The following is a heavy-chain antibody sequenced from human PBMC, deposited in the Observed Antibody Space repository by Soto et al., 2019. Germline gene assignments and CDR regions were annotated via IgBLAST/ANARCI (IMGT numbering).Heavy chain of an antibody. V-gene: IGHV1-2*04. D-gene: IGHD3-10*01. J-gene: IGHJ6*02. CDR2: INPDSGGT. CDR1: GYTFTGYY. CDR3: ARGSSITMVRGVIIGNYYYDLNDV. Sequence: ASVKVSCKASGYTFTGYYMHWVRQAPGQGLEWMGWINPDSGGTNYAQKFQGWVTMTRDTSISTAYMELSRLRSDDTAVYYCARGSSITMVRGVIIGNYYYDLNDVWGQGTTVTGSS.